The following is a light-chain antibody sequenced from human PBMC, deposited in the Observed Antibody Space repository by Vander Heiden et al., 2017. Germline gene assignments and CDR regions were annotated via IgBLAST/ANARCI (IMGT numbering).Light chain of an antibody. CDR2: GAS. Sequence: EIVLPQSPATLSSSPGERATLSCSASQTVRSSLAWFQQKPGQAPRLLIFGASNRAAGIPPRFSGSGSGTDFTLTITSLEPEDFAVYYCLQRNNWPLTFGQGTRLEIK. CDR3: LQRNNWPLT. J-gene: IGKJ5*01. CDR1: QTVRSS. V-gene: IGKV3-11*01.